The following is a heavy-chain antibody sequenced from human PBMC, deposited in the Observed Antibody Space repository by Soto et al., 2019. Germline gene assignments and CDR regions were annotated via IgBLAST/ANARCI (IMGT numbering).Heavy chain of an antibody. Sequence: SGTLSLICAFSGPSISSSSYYWGWIRQPPGRGLEWIGSIYYSGSTYYNPSLKSRVTISVDTSKNQFSLKLSSVTAADTAVYYCARRAYNWHLNPRQGGFDPWGQGTLVTVS. CDR1: GPSISSSSYY. V-gene: IGHV4-39*01. J-gene: IGHJ5*02. CDR2: IYYSGST. D-gene: IGHD1-20*01. CDR3: ARRAYNWHLNPRQGGFDP.